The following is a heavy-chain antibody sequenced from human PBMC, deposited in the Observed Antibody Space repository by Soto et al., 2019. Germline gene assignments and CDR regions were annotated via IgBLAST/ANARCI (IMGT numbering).Heavy chain of an antibody. J-gene: IGHJ4*02. D-gene: IGHD4-17*01. CDR3: ARRYGDPSSSAGFDY. V-gene: IGHV1-18*01. CDR1: GYTFINYG. Sequence: QVQLVQSGAEVKKPGASVKVSCKASGYTFINYGISWVRQAPGQGLEWMGWISAYNGKTNYAQKLQGRVTMTTDTSTSTAYMELRSLRSDDTAVYYCARRYGDPSSSAGFDYWGQGTLATVSS. CDR2: ISAYNGKT.